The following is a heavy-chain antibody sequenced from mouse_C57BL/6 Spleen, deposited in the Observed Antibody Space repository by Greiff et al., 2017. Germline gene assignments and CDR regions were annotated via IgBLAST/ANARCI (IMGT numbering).Heavy chain of an antibody. D-gene: IGHD1-1*01. J-gene: IGHJ3*01. CDR3: TRDYYCSSYPAWFAY. Sequence: SGAELVRPGASVTLSCKASGYTFTDYEMHWVKQTPVHGLEWIGAIDPETGGTAYNQKFKGKAILTADKSSSTAYMELRSLTSEDSAVYYCTRDYYCSSYPAWFAYWGQGTLVTVSA. CDR1: GYTFTDYE. V-gene: IGHV1-15*01. CDR2: IDPETGGT.